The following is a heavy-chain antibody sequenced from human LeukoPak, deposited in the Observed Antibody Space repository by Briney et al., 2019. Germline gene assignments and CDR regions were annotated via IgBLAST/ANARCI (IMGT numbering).Heavy chain of an antibody. V-gene: IGHV4-59*01. CDR1: GSSISSYY. CDR2: IYYSGST. D-gene: IGHD5-24*01. CDR3: ASHVEMATEGDY. Sequence: PSETLSLTCSVSGSSISSYYWSWIRQPPGKGLEWIGYIYYSGSTNYNPSLKSRVTMSVDTSKNQFSLKLTSVTAADTAVYYCASHVEMATEGDYWGQGTLVTVSS. J-gene: IGHJ4*02.